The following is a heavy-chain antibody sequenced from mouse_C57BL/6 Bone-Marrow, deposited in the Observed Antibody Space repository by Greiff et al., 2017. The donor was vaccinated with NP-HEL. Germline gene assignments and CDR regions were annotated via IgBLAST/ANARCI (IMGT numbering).Heavy chain of an antibody. J-gene: IGHJ4*01. V-gene: IGHV1-55*01. D-gene: IGHD1-1*01. CDR2: IYPGSGST. CDR3: ASYYGGRESYARDY. CDR1: GYTFTSYW. Sequence: QVQLQQPGAELVKPGASVKMSCKASGYTFTSYWITWVKQRPGQGLEWIGDIYPGSGSTNYNEKFKSKATLTVDTSSSTAYMQLSSLTSEDSAVYYCASYYGGRESYARDYGGQGTSVTVSS.